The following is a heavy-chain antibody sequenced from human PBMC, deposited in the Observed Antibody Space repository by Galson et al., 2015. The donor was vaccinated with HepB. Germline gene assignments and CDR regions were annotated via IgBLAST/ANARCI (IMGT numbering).Heavy chain of an antibody. CDR2: IYYSGST. CDR1: GGSISSYY. D-gene: IGHD2-2*01. Sequence: SETLSLTCTVSGGSISSYYWSWIRQPPGKGLEWIGYIYYSGSTYYNPSLKSRVTISVDTSKNQFSLKLSSVTAADTAVYYCARGIVVVPAAPTAEYYFDYWGQGTLVTVSS. CDR3: ARGIVVVPAAPTAEYYFDY. J-gene: IGHJ4*02. V-gene: IGHV4-59*08.